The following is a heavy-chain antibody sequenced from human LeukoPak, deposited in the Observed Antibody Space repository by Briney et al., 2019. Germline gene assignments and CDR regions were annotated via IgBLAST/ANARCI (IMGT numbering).Heavy chain of an antibody. D-gene: IGHD2-15*01. CDR2: IRYDGRNK. CDR1: GLTFSSYG. J-gene: IGHJ4*02. CDR3: AKDRYSDYSCSGGSCYYLDY. V-gene: IGHV3-30*02. Sequence: GVSLRLSCAASGLTFSSYGMHCVRRAPGKALEWVAFIRYDGRNKYYADSVKGRFTISRDDSKNTLYLQMNSLRAEDTAVYYCAKDRYSDYSCSGGSCYYLDYWGQGTLVTVSS.